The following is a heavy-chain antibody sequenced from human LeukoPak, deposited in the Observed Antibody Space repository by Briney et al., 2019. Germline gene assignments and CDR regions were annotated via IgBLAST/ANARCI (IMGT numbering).Heavy chain of an antibody. CDR3: ARGGGGSYHLYYFDY. Sequence: PSETLSLTCTVSGGSISSYYWSWIRQPPGKGLEWIGYIYYSGSTNYNPSLKSRVTISVDTSKNQFSLKLSSVTAADTAVYYCARGGGGSYHLYYFDYWGQGTLVTVSS. J-gene: IGHJ4*02. D-gene: IGHD1-26*01. CDR2: IYYSGST. CDR1: GGSISSYY. V-gene: IGHV4-59*12.